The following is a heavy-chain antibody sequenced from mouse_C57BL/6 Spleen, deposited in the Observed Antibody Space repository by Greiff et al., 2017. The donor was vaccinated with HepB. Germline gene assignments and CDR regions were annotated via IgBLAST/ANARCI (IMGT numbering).Heavy chain of an antibody. V-gene: IGHV1-7*01. CDR1: GYTFTSYW. Sequence: VQLQQSGAELAKPGASVKLSCKASGYTFTSYWMHWVKQRPGQGLEWIGYINPSSGYTKYNQKFKDKATLTADKSSSTAYMQLSSLTYEASAVYYCARGMVHGGYAMDYWGQGTSVTVSS. J-gene: IGHJ4*01. CDR2: INPSSGYT. D-gene: IGHD2-10*02. CDR3: ARGMVHGGYAMDY.